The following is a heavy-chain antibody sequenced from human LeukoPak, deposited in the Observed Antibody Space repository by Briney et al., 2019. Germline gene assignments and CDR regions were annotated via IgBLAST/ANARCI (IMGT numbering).Heavy chain of an antibody. CDR1: GGSISRSSYY. Sequence: PSETLSLTCTVSGGSISRSSYYWGWIRQSLGKGLEWIGSIYYSDSGTMYYNPSLKSRVTMSADTSKNQFSLRVSSVTAADTAVYYCARRPPALGAFDIWGQGTMVSVSS. CDR3: ARRPPALGAFDI. J-gene: IGHJ3*02. CDR2: IYYSDSGTM. V-gene: IGHV4-39*01.